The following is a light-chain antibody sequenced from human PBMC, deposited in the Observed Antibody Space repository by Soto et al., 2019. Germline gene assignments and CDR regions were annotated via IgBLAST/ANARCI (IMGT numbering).Light chain of an antibody. CDR3: QQYNDWWT. V-gene: IGKV3-15*01. J-gene: IGKJ1*01. Sequence: EIVMTQSPATLSVSPGESATLSCRASQSVSNNLTWYQQKPGQPPRLLIYGASTRATGVPGRFSGSGSGTEFILTISSLQSEDFAVYYCQQYNDWWTFGQGTKVEIK. CDR2: GAS. CDR1: QSVSNN.